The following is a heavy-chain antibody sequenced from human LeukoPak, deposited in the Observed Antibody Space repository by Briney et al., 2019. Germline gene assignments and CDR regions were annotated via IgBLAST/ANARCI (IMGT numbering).Heavy chain of an antibody. CDR2: IYPSVDTT. Sequence: ASVKVSCKTSGYTFTDYYIHWVRQAPGQGLEWIGIIYPSVDTTDSSQKFKGRVTVTRDTSTSTVYMELRTLRSEDTAIYSCIREYEGGYFDYWGQGTLVTVSS. D-gene: IGHD2-8*01. J-gene: IGHJ4*02. CDR1: GYTFTDYY. CDR3: IREYEGGYFDY. V-gene: IGHV1-46*01.